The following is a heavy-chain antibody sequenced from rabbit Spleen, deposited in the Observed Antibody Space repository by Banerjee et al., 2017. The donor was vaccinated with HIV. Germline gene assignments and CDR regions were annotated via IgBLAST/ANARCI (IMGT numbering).Heavy chain of an antibody. CDR1: GFTLSSSYW. D-gene: IGHD7-1*01. Sequence: QEQLEESGGDLVKPEGSLTLTCTASGFTLSSSYWICWVRQAPGKGLEWIACIYAGSSGSTYYASWAKGRFTISKTSSTTVTLQMTSLTAADTATYFRARSDTSYAAYCNSFHLWGPGTLVTVS. J-gene: IGHJ4*01. V-gene: IGHV1S45*01. CDR2: IYAGSSGST. CDR3: ARSDTSYAAYCNSFHL.